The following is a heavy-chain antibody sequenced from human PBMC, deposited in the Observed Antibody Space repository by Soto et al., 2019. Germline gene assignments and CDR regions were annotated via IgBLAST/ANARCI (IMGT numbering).Heavy chain of an antibody. V-gene: IGHV2-5*02. Sequence: QITLKESGPTLVKPTQTLTLTCTFSGFSLSTSGVGVGWIRQPPGKALEWLALIYWDDDKRYSPSLKTRLTISKDNSKNQVVLTMTNMDPVDTATYFCAHRQGYGDPYGWFDPWGQGTLVTVSS. CDR3: AHRQGYGDPYGWFDP. D-gene: IGHD4-17*01. CDR1: GFSLSTSGVG. CDR2: IYWDDDK. J-gene: IGHJ5*02.